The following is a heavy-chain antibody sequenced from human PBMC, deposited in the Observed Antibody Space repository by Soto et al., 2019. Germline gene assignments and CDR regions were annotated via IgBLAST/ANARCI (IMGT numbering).Heavy chain of an antibody. CDR1: GGSFSGYY. Sequence: SETLSLTCAVYGGSFSGYYWSWIRKPPGKGLEWIGEINHSGSTNYNPSLKSRVTISVDTSKNQFSLKLSSVTAADTAVYYCASRGLWWYIYYFDYWGQGTLVTVSS. CDR3: ASRGLWWYIYYFDY. D-gene: IGHD2-21*01. J-gene: IGHJ4*02. CDR2: INHSGST. V-gene: IGHV4-34*01.